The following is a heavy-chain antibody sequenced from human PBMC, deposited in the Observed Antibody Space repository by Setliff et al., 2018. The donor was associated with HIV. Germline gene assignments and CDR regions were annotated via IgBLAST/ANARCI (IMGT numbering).Heavy chain of an antibody. Sequence: PSETLSLTCTVSGGSISRGNHFWTWIRQPAGKGLEWIGRIYTNGSTNYNPSLKSRATIAVDTSKNHFSLNLRSVTAADTAVYYCATGGHRLHDYWGQGTLVTVS. J-gene: IGHJ4*02. V-gene: IGHV4-61*02. CDR3: ATGGHRLHDY. D-gene: IGHD1-26*01. CDR2: IYTNGST. CDR1: GGSISRGNHF.